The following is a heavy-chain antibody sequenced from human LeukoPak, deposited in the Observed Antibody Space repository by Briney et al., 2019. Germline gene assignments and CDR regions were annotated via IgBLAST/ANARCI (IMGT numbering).Heavy chain of an antibody. Sequence: GGSLRLSCAASGFTVSSNYMSWVRQAPGKGLEWVSVIYSGGSTYYADSVKGRFTISRDNSKNTLYLQMNSLRAEDTAVYYCAKDIGQNNWFDPWGQGTLVTVSS. CDR2: IYSGGST. CDR1: GFTVSSNY. CDR3: AKDIGQNNWFDP. D-gene: IGHD1-26*01. J-gene: IGHJ5*02. V-gene: IGHV3-53*01.